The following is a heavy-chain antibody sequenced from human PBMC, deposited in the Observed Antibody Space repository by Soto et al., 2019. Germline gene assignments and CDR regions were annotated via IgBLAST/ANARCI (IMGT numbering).Heavy chain of an antibody. D-gene: IGHD3-16*01. CDR1: GYTFTVYY. V-gene: IGHV1-2*07. CDR2: INPNSGGT. CDR3: ARVRGNYYYYDGMYV. Sequence: QVQLVQSGAEVKKPGASVKVSCKASGYTFTVYYMHWVRQAPGQGLEWMGWINPNSGGTNYAHTFQGRVTMTRDTSISTADMERSRLRSDDTAVDYCARVRGNYYYYDGMYVWGKGTTVTVSS. J-gene: IGHJ6*04.